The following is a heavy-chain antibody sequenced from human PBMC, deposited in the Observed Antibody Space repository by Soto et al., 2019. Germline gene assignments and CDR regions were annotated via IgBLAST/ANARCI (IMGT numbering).Heavy chain of an antibody. J-gene: IGHJ5*02. V-gene: IGHV4-59*01. D-gene: IGHD3-3*01. CDR1: GGSISSYY. CDR2: IYYSGST. CDR3: ARVGLRFLEWPSGWFDP. Sequence: SETLSLTCTVSGGSISSYYWSWIRQPPGKGLEWIGYIYYSGSTNYNPSLKSRVTISVDTSKNQFSLKLSSVTAADTAVYYRARVGLRFLEWPSGWFDPWGQGTLVTV.